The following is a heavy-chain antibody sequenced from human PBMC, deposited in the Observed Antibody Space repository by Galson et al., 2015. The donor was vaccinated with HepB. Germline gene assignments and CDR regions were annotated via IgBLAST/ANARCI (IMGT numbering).Heavy chain of an antibody. D-gene: IGHD3-10*01. CDR2: IWYDGSNL. J-gene: IGHJ6*02. CDR3: ARDLSTTVVRGVMGDGMDV. CDR1: GFSLSTYG. Sequence: SLRLSCAASGFSLSTYGMHWVRQAPGKGLEWVAIIWYDGSNLHYGDSVKGRFTISRDTSRNTLYLQMNSLRAEDTAIYYCARDLSTTVVRGVMGDGMDVWGQGTTVTVSS. V-gene: IGHV3-33*08.